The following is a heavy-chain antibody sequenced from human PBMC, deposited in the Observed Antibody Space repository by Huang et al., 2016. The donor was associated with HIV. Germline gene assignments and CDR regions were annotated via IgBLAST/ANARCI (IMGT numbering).Heavy chain of an antibody. CDR2: IYPGEAEV. CDR1: GYSFTRQW. V-gene: IGHV5-51*03. J-gene: IGHJ3*01. D-gene: IGHD2-21*02. Sequence: EVQLVQSGAEMKRPGESLKISCKVSGYSFTRQWIGWVRQMPGKGPEWMGIIYPGEAEVKYSTTFQYQVTISADNSISTAYLQWKSLKVSDTAMYFCARPPTYSDDGGYYIDAFGVWGRGTMVTVS. CDR3: ARPPTYSDDGGYYIDAFGV.